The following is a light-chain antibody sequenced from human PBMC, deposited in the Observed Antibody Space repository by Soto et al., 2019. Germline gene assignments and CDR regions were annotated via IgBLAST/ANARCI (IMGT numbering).Light chain of an antibody. CDR2: DAS. V-gene: IGKV3-20*01. Sequence: IVLMQSPGTLSLSPGERATLSCRASRSLSSAYLAWYQQKPDQAPRLLFYDASRRATGTPDRFSVSGSGTDFTLTISRLEPEDFAVYYCQQYGDSPRTFGQGTKVEIK. CDR1: RSLSSAY. J-gene: IGKJ1*01. CDR3: QQYGDSPRT.